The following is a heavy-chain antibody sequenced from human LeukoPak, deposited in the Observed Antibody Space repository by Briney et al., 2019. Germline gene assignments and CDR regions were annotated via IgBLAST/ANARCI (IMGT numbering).Heavy chain of an antibody. CDR2: ISGSGGYT. CDR3: ARMPGTALEIDF. D-gene: IGHD6-13*01. J-gene: IGHJ4*02. V-gene: IGHV3-23*01. CDR1: GFTFSTYA. Sequence: GGFLRLSCAASGFTFSTYAMSWVRQAPGKGLEWVSAISGSGGYTYHADSVKGRFTISRDNSKNTLYLQMNSLRAEDTAVYYCARMPGTALEIDFWGQGTLVTVSS.